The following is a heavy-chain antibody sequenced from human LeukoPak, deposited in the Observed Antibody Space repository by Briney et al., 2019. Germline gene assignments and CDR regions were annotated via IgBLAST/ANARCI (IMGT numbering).Heavy chain of an antibody. D-gene: IGHD1-26*01. J-gene: IGHJ4*02. V-gene: IGHV6-1*01. Sequence: SQTLSLTCAISGDSVSSNSAAWNWIRQSPSRGLEWLGRTYYRSRWYNEYEVSVRSRITISPDTSKNQVYLQLNFVTPEDTAVYYCARSSGDLDYRGQGTLVTVSS. CDR2: TYYRSRWYN. CDR3: ARSSGDLDY. CDR1: GDSVSSNSAA.